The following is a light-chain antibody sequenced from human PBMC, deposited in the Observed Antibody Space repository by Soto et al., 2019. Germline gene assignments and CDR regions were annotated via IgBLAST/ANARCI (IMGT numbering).Light chain of an antibody. V-gene: IGKV1-5*03. CDR2: KAS. Sequence: DIQMTQSPSTLSASVGDRVTITSRASQSISTWLAWYQQKPGKAPKLLIYKASSLEGGVPSRFGGSGSGTLFNITISSLHPDDFATDYCQQYNTYPLTFGGGTTVDIK. CDR1: QSISTW. CDR3: QQYNTYPLT. J-gene: IGKJ4*01.